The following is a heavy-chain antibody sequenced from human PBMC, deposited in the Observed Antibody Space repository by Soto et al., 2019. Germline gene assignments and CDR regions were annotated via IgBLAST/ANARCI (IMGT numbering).Heavy chain of an antibody. D-gene: IGHD1-26*01. V-gene: IGHV1-46*04. CDR1: GYTFTSYY. CDR3: ARDVPDPGSYYYYYYGMDV. J-gene: IGHJ6*02. CDR2: INPSGGST. Sequence: QVQLVQSGAEVKKPGASVKVSCKASGYTFTSYYMHWVRQAPGQGLEWMGIINPSGGSTSYAQKLQGRVTMTRDTYTSTVYMELSSLRSEDTAVYYCARDVPDPGSYYYYYYGMDVWGQGTTVTVSS.